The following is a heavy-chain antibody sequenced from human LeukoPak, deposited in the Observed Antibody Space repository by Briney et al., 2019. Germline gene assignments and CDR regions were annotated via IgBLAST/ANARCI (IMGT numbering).Heavy chain of an antibody. CDR3: ARDFHRRLYDSSGYYPY. D-gene: IGHD3-22*01. Sequence: GGSLRLSCAASGFTFSDYYMSWIRQAPGKGLEWVSYISSSSSTIHYADSVKGRFTISRDNAKNSLYLQMNSLRAEDTAVYYCARDFHRRLYDSSGYYPYWGQGTLVTVSS. J-gene: IGHJ4*02. CDR2: ISSSSSTI. CDR1: GFTFSDYY. V-gene: IGHV3-11*04.